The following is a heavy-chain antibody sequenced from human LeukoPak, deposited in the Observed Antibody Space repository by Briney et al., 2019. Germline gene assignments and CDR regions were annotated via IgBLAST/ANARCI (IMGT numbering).Heavy chain of an antibody. CDR3: ARVGDRRSDYFDY. CDR2: IIPIFDTA. V-gene: IGHV1-69*13. D-gene: IGHD3-3*01. Sequence: SVKVSCKASGGTFSSYAISWVRQAPGQGLEWMGGIIPIFDTANYAQKFQGRVTITADESTSTAYMELSSLRSEDTAVYYCARVGDRRSDYFDYWGQGTLVTVSS. CDR1: GGTFSSYA. J-gene: IGHJ4*02.